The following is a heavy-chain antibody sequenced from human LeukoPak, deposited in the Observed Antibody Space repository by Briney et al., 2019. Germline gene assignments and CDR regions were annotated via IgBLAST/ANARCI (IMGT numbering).Heavy chain of an antibody. V-gene: IGHV4-39*07. CDR3: ARDEEVVVVVPAAMPAREYYFDY. J-gene: IGHJ4*02. D-gene: IGHD2-2*01. Sequence: PSETLSLTCTVSGVSISSSSYYWGWIRQPPGKGLEWIGSIYYSGSTYYNPPLKSRVTISVDTSKNQFSLKLSSVTAADTAVYYCARDEEVVVVVPAAMPAREYYFDYWGQGTLVTVSS. CDR1: GVSISSSSYY. CDR2: IYYSGST.